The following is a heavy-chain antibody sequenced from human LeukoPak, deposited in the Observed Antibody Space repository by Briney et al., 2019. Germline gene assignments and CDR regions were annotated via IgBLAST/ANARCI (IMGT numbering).Heavy chain of an antibody. J-gene: IGHJ4*02. CDR2: IYYSGST. CDR1: GVSIRSYY. V-gene: IGHV4-59*01. CDR3: ARVLPYSSGWGVDH. D-gene: IGHD6-19*01. Sequence: SETLSLTCTVSGVSIRSYYWSWIRQPPGKGLEWIGYIYYSGSTNYNPSLKSRVTISVDTSRNQFSLNVSSVTAADTAVYYCARVLPYSSGWGVDHWGQGTLVTVSS.